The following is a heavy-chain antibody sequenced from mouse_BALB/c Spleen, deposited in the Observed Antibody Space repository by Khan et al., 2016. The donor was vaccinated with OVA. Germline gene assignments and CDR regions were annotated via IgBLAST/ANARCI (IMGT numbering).Heavy chain of an antibody. V-gene: IGHV9-3-1*01. Sequence: QVQLKQSGPELKKPGETVKISSKASGYTFTNSGMNWVKQAPGKGLKWMGWINTYTGEPTYADDFKGRFAFSLETSASTAYLQINNLKSEDTATYFCARPPYFSYVLVYWGQGTSVTVSS. J-gene: IGHJ4*01. D-gene: IGHD2-10*01. CDR2: INTYTGEP. CDR3: ARPPYFSYVLVY. CDR1: GYTFTNSG.